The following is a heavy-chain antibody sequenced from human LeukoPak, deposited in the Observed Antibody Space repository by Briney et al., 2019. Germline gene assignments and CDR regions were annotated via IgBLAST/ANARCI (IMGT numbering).Heavy chain of an antibody. V-gene: IGHV3-30*03. CDR3: ARDVNNYFDY. CDR2: ISHDLTYQ. CDR1: GFTFSSYS. Sequence: GGSLRLSCAGSGFTFSSYSMNWVRQAPGKGLEWVAVISHDLTYQAYADSVKGRFTISRDDSKNTLYVQMNSLRTEDTAFYYCARDVNNYFDYWGLGTLVTVSS. J-gene: IGHJ4*02.